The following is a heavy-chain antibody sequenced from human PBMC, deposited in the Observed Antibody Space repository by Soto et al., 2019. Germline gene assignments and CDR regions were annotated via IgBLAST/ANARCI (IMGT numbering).Heavy chain of an antibody. CDR2: IYYSGST. D-gene: IGHD2-8*02. CDR1: GGSISSYY. Sequence: SETLSLTCTVSGGSISSYYWSWIRQPPGKGLEWIGYIYYSGSTNYNPSLKSRVTISVDTSKNQFSLKLSSVTAADTAVYYCARVEVAYTQPGVAPVIFWFDPWGQGTLVTXSS. CDR3: ARVEVAYTQPGVAPVIFWFDP. V-gene: IGHV4-59*01. J-gene: IGHJ5*02.